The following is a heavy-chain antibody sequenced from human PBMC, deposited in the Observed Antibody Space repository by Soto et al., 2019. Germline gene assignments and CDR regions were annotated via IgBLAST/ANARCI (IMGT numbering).Heavy chain of an antibody. Sequence: QVQLQESGPGLVKPSQTLSLTCTVSGGSISSGGYYWSWIRQHPGKVLEWIGYIYYSGSTYYNPSLKSRVIISVDTSKNQFSLKLSSVTAADTAVYYCARSGYSYGPNPLLYWGQGTLVTVSS. CDR2: IYYSGST. J-gene: IGHJ4*02. D-gene: IGHD5-18*01. CDR3: ARSGYSYGPNPLLY. CDR1: GGSISSGGYY. V-gene: IGHV4-31*03.